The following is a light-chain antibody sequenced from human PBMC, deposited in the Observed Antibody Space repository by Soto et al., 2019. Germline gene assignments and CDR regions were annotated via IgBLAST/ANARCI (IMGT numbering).Light chain of an antibody. CDR1: SSNIGAGYD. CDR3: QSYDSSLSGWV. CDR2: GNS. V-gene: IGLV1-40*01. J-gene: IGLJ1*01. Sequence: QSVLTQPPSVSGAPGQGVTISCTGSSSNIGAGYDVHWYQQLPGTAPKLLIYGNSNRPSGVPDRFSGSKSGTSASLAITGLQAEDEADYYCQSYDSSLSGWVFGTGTKLTVL.